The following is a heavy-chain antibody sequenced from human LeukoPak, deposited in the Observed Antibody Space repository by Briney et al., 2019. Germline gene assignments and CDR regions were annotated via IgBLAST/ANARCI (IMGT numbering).Heavy chain of an antibody. CDR1: GFTFSGYP. V-gene: IGHV3-21*01. CDR2: ISKTGGAT. J-gene: IGHJ5*02. CDR3: ARQDRFTAAGSLWDWFDP. Sequence: GGSLRLSCVASGFTFSGYPMTWVRQAPGKGLEWVSTISKTGGATYFADSVKGRFTISRDNAKNSLYLQMNSLRAEDTAVYYCARQDRFTAAGSLWDWFDPWGQGTLVTVSS. D-gene: IGHD6-13*01.